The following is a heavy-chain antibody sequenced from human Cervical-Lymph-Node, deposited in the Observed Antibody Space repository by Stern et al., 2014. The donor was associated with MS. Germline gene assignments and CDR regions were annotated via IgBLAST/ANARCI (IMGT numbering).Heavy chain of an antibody. Sequence: EMQLVESGGGLVQPGGSLRLSCAASGFSFSDFYMDWVRLAPGKGLEWVGRSCNKAKSCTNDYAASVKGRFTISRADSKKSLYLQMNSLKTEDTAVYYCSRDSSGDYWGPGTLVTVSS. CDR2: SCNKAKSCTN. V-gene: IGHV3-72*01. CDR3: SRDSSGDY. J-gene: IGHJ4*02. CDR1: GFSFSDFY.